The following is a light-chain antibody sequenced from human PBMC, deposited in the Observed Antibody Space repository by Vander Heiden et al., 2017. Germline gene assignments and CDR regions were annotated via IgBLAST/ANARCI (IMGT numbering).Light chain of an antibody. CDR2: SNN. V-gene: IGLV1-44*01. Sequence: QSVLTQPPSASGTPGQRVTISCSGSSSNIGTNTVSWYQQFPGTPPKLLIFSNNQRPSGVPDRFSGSKSGTSASLAISGLQSGDEADYSCAAWDDSLSGWVFGGGTKLIVL. CDR1: SSNIGTNT. CDR3: AAWDDSLSGWV. J-gene: IGLJ3*02.